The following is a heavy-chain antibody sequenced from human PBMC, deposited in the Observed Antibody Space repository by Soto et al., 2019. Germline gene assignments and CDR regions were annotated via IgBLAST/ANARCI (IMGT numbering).Heavy chain of an antibody. V-gene: IGHV4-34*01. CDR1: SGSFSGHY. Sequence: QVQLQQWGAGLLKHSETLSLTCAVYSGSFSGHYWIRIRQPPGKDLEWIGETYHGLRIVYHPSLKSRVTISGDSSKTQFSLKLSSGTAADTAGYYCAIHGGYYFDYWGQGTLVTGSS. CDR3: AIHGGYYFDY. J-gene: IGHJ4*02. CDR2: TYHGLRI. D-gene: IGHD3-16*01.